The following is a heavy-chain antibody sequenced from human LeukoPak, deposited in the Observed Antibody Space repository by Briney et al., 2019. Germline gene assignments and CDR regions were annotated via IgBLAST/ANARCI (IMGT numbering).Heavy chain of an antibody. V-gene: IGHV1-46*01. CDR3: ARGGCDGDCSFDY. D-gene: IGHD2-21*02. CDR1: EYSFSTYS. Sequence: ASVKVSCKASEYSFSTYSFHWLRQAPGQGLEWMGISNPSGGSPTYAQKFQGRVTMTRDTSTTTVYMELSSLISDDTAVYYCARGGCDGDCSFDYWGQGTLVTVSS. J-gene: IGHJ4*02. CDR2: SNPSGGSP.